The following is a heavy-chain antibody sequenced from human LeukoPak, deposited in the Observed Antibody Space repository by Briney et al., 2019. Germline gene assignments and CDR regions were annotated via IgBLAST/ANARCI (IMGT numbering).Heavy chain of an antibody. CDR1: GGSISSSSYY. CDR3: ARLIVGVNRNYFDF. V-gene: IGHV4-39*01. J-gene: IGHJ4*02. Sequence: SETLSLTCTVSGGSISSSSYYWGWIRQPLGKGLEWIGSIYYSGSTYYNPSPKSRVTISVETSKNQFSLKLRSVTAADRAVYYCARLIVGVNRNYFDFWGQGTLVTVSS. D-gene: IGHD1-26*01. CDR2: IYYSGST.